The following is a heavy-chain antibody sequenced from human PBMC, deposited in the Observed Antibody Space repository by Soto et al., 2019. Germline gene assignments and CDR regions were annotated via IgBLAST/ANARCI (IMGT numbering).Heavy chain of an antibody. D-gene: IGHD2-2*01. CDR2: ISYDGSNK. CDR3: AREGIYCSSTSCSTGEAYYYYGMDV. J-gene: IGHJ6*02. CDR1: GFTFSSYA. Sequence: VGSLRLSCAASGFTFSSYAMHWVRQAPGKGLEWVAVISYDGSNKYYADSVKGRFTISRDNSKNTLYLQMNSLRAEDTAVYYCAREGIYCSSTSCSTGEAYYYYGMDVWGQGTTVTVSS. V-gene: IGHV3-30-3*01.